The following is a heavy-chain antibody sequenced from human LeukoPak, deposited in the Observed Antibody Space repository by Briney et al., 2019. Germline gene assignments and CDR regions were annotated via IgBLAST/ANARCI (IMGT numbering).Heavy chain of an antibody. CDR3: AGRYCSSTSCYPAAFDI. Sequence: ASVKVSCKASGYTFTGYYMHWVRQAPGQGREWMGWINPNSGGTNYAQKFQGRVTMTRDTSISTAYMELSRLRSDDTAVYCCAGRYCSSTSCYPAAFDIWGQGTMVTVSS. CDR1: GYTFTGYY. D-gene: IGHD2-2*01. J-gene: IGHJ3*02. V-gene: IGHV1-2*02. CDR2: INPNSGGT.